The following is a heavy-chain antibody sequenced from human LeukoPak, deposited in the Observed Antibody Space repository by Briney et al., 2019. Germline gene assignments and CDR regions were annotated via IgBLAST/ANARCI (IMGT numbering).Heavy chain of an antibody. CDR3: AAWGAARD. V-gene: IGHV1-69*06. CDR1: LGTFSSYA. Sequence: ASVKVSCKASLGTFSSYAISWVRQAPGQGLEWMGRIIPIFGTANYAQKFQGRVTITADKSTSTAYMGLSSPRSEDTAVYYCAAWGAARDWGQGALVTVSS. J-gene: IGHJ4*02. CDR2: IIPIFGTA. D-gene: IGHD6-6*01.